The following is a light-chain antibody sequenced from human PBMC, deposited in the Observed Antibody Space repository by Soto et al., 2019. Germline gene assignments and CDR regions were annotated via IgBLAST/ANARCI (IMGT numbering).Light chain of an antibody. V-gene: IGKV1-39*01. CDR1: QTISNY. Sequence: DIHMTQSPSSLSAFVGDRVTITCRAGQTISNYVNWYQQKPGKAPKVLIYAASTLESGVPSRFSGSGSGADFTLTISSLEPDDFATYYGRQSYAIPLMFGQGTKVEIK. CDR3: RQSYAIPLM. J-gene: IGKJ1*01. CDR2: AAS.